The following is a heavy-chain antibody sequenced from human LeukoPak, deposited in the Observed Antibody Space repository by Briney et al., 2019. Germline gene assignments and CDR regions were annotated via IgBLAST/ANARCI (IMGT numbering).Heavy chain of an antibody. D-gene: IGHD1-7*01. CDR2: IYYSGST. CDR3: ARAKRYNWNYSFDP. CDR1: GGSISSRGYY. V-gene: IGHV4-31*03. Sequence: PSQTLSLTCTVSGGSISSRGYYWSCIRQHPGKGLEWIGYIYYSGSTYHNPSLKSRVTISVDTSKNQFSLKLSSVTAADTAVYYCARAKRYNWNYSFDPWGQGTLVTVSS. J-gene: IGHJ5*02.